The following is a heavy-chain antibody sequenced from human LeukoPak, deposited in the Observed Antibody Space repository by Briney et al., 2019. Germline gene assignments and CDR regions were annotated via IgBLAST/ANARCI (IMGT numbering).Heavy chain of an antibody. J-gene: IGHJ4*02. Sequence: GGSLRLSCAASGFTFSSYEMNWVRQAPGKGLEWVSYISSSGSTIYYADSVKGRFSISRDNSKNTLYLQMNSLRVEDTAVYYCAKAGLVRGGALDSWGQGTLVTVSS. D-gene: IGHD4/OR15-4a*01. CDR1: GFTFSSYE. CDR2: ISSSGSTI. V-gene: IGHV3-48*03. CDR3: AKAGLVRGGALDS.